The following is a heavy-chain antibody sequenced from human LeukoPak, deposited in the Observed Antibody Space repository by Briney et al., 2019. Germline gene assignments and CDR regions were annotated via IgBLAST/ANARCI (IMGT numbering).Heavy chain of an antibody. CDR2: ISGSGGST. CDR1: GFTFSSYA. Sequence: GGSLRPSCAASGFTFSSYAMSWVRQAPGKGLEWVSAISGSGGSTYYADSVKGRFTISRDNSKNTLYLQMNSLRAEDTAVYYCAKDSASLWFGELIFFDYWGQGTLVTVSS. CDR3: AKDSASLWFGELIFFDY. J-gene: IGHJ4*02. D-gene: IGHD3-10*01. V-gene: IGHV3-23*01.